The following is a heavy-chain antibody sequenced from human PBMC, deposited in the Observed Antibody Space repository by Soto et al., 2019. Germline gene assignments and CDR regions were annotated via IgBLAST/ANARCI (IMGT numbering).Heavy chain of an antibody. CDR3: ARGGAPIAVAGSILYFDY. CDR1: GGSISSGGYY. J-gene: IGHJ4*02. Sequence: SETLSLTCTVSGGSISSGGYYWSWIRQHPGKGLEWIGYIYYSGSTYYNPSLKSRVTISVDTSKNQFSLKLSSVTAADTAVYYCARGGAPIAVAGSILYFDYWGQGTLVTVSS. V-gene: IGHV4-31*03. D-gene: IGHD6-19*01. CDR2: IYYSGST.